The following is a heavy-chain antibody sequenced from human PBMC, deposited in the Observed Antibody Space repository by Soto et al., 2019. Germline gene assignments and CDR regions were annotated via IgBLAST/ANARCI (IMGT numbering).Heavy chain of an antibody. D-gene: IGHD3-3*01. V-gene: IGHV2-5*02. CDR2: IYWDDDK. CDR1: GFSLTTSGVG. CDR3: AHRVLRAVFGLVTTTVIYFDF. Sequence: QITLNESGPTVEKPTETLTLTCTFSGFSLTTSGVGVGWVRQSPGKAPEWLAFIYWDDDKRYSTSLKSRLTITKDTSKNQVVLTMANVDPADTATYYCAHRVLRAVFGLVTTTVIYFDFWGQGTPVVVSS. J-gene: IGHJ4*02.